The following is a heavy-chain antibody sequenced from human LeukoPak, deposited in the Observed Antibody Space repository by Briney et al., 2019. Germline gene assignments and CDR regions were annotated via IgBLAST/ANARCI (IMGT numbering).Heavy chain of an antibody. Sequence: ASVKVSCKASGYTFTSYAMHWVRQAPGQRLEWMGWINAGNGNTKYSQEFQGRVTITRDTSASTAYMELSSLRSEDMAVYYCARVSVVGSSSYEDAFDIWGQGTMVTVSS. CDR3: ARVSVVGSSSYEDAFDI. V-gene: IGHV1-3*03. CDR2: INAGNGNT. J-gene: IGHJ3*02. CDR1: GYTFTSYA. D-gene: IGHD6-13*01.